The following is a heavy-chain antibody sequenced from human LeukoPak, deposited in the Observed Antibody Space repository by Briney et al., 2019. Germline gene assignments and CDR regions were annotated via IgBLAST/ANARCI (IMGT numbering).Heavy chain of an antibody. J-gene: IGHJ5*02. CDR1: GFTYSSYW. CDR2: IKQDGREK. V-gene: IGHV3-7*01. CDR3: ARLRHDYGDEKFDP. Sequence: PGGSLRLSCVSSGFTYSSYWMSWVRQAPGKGLEWVANIKQDGREKYYVDSVKGRFTISRDNAKNSLYLQMNSLRAEDTAVYYCARLRHDYGDEKFDPWGQGTLVTVSS. D-gene: IGHD4-17*01.